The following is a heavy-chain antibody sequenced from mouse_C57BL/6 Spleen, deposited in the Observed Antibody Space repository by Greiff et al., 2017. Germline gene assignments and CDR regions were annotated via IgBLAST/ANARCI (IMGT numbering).Heavy chain of an antibody. J-gene: IGHJ3*01. D-gene: IGHD1-1*01. CDR3: ARNLHCGSSSFAY. CDR2: INPNNGGT. V-gene: IGHV1-18*01. CDR1: GYTFTDYN. Sequence: EVQLQQSGPELVKPGASVKIPCKASGYTFTDYNMDWVKQSHGKSLEWIGDINPNNGGTIYNQKFKGKATLTVDKSSSTAYMELRSLTSEDTAVYYCARNLHCGSSSFAYWGQGTLVTVSA.